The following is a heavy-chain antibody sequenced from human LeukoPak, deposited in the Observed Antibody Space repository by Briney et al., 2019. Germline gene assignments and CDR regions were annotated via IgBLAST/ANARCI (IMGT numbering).Heavy chain of an antibody. J-gene: IGHJ5*02. D-gene: IGHD6-19*01. CDR2: IHDRGST. CDR3: ARARDITVAGTWGDNWFDP. Sequence: SETLSLTCTVSGGSISNFYWSWIRQSPGKGLEWIGYIHDRGSTNYNPSLKSRVTISVESPKSQFSLKLSSLTAADTAVYYCARARDITVAGTWGDNWFDPWGQGTLGTVSS. CDR1: GGSISNFY. V-gene: IGHV4-59*01.